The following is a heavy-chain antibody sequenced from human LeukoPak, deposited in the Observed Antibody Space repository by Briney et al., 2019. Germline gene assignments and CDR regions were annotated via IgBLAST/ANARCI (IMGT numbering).Heavy chain of an antibody. CDR3: ARPGRARTAAFDI. D-gene: IGHD1-1*01. J-gene: IGHJ3*02. Sequence: GGSLRLSCAASGFTFSSYGMHWVRQAPGKGLEWVAFIRYDGSNKYYADSVKGRFTISRDNSKNTLYLQMNSLRAEDTAVYYCARPGRARTAAFDIWGQGTMVTVSS. CDR2: IRYDGSNK. V-gene: IGHV3-30*02. CDR1: GFTFSSYG.